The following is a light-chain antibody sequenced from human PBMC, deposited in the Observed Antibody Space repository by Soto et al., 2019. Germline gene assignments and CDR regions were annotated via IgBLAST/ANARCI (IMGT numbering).Light chain of an antibody. CDR3: QQYGLPPWT. CDR2: GAS. Sequence: EIVLTQSPGTLSLSPGERAALSCRASQSVSSCFLAWYQQKPGQAPRLLIYGASRRATGIPNRFIGSGSGTDFTLTISRLEPEDFAVYYCQQYGLPPWTFGQGTKVDIK. CDR1: QSVSSCF. V-gene: IGKV3-20*01. J-gene: IGKJ1*01.